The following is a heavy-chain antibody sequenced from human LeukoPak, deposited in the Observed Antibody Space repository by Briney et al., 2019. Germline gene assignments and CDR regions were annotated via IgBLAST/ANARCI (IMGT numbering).Heavy chain of an antibody. CDR3: AKDRGTSLCDAFDI. Sequence: GSLRLSCAASGFTFSSYSMNWVRQAPGKGLEWVSYISSSSSTIYYADSVKGRFTISRDNSKNTLYLQMNSLGAADTAVYYCAKDRGTSLCDAFDIWGQGTMVTVSS. J-gene: IGHJ3*02. CDR2: ISSSSSTI. CDR1: GFTFSSYS. V-gene: IGHV3-48*01. D-gene: IGHD6-25*01.